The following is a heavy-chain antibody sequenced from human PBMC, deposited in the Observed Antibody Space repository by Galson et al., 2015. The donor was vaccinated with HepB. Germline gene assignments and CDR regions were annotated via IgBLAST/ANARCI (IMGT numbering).Heavy chain of an antibody. CDR3: AIKRGVAAWEVSDYGMDV. CDR1: GFTFSSYN. D-gene: IGHD2-15*01. CDR2: VWYDATYE. J-gene: IGHJ6*02. Sequence: SLRLSCAASGFTFSSYNMHWVRQAPGKGLEWVAIVWYDATYEYYADSVKGRFTISRDNSKNTLYLQWSSLKASDTAMYYCAIKRGVAAWEVSDYGMDVWGQGTTVTVSS. V-gene: IGHV3-33*01.